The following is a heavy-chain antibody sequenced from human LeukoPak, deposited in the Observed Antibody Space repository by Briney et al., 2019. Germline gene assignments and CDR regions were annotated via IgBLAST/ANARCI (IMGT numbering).Heavy chain of an antibody. CDR1: GGSISSSSYY. Sequence: SETLSLTCTVSGGSISSSSYYWGWIRQPPGKGLEWIGSIYYSGSTNYNPSLKSRVTISVDTSKNQFSLKLSSVTAADTAVYYCARVIWGAVDYWGQGTLVTVSS. J-gene: IGHJ4*02. D-gene: IGHD3-16*01. CDR3: ARVIWGAVDY. V-gene: IGHV4-39*07. CDR2: IYYSGST.